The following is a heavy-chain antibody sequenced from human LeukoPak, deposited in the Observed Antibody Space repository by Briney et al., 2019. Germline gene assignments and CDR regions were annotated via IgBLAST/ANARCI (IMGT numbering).Heavy chain of an antibody. Sequence: GGSLRLSCAASGFTFSSYWMHWVRQAPGKGLVWVSRINSDGSSTSYADSVKGRFTISRDNAKNTLYLQMNSLRAEDTAVYYCATTGSGSYYDYWGQGTLVTVSS. CDR3: ATTGSGSYYDY. V-gene: IGHV3-74*01. J-gene: IGHJ4*02. CDR2: INSDGSST. D-gene: IGHD1-26*01. CDR1: GFTFSSYW.